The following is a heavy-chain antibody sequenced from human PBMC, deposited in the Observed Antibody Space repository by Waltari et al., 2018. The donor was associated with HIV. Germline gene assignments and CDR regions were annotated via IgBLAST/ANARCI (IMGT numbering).Heavy chain of an antibody. CDR1: GGSFSGYY. CDR3: ARVDRENWNYYFDS. V-gene: IGHV4-34*02. Sequence: QAQLQQWGIGLLNSSETLSLTCAVYGGSFSGYYWAWIRQSPEKGLEWIGEVNHRGNSNYSPSLKSRLTMSVDPSKNQFSLKLTSVTAADSAVYYCARVDRENWNYYFDSWGQGTPVAVSS. D-gene: IGHD1-7*01. J-gene: IGHJ4*02. CDR2: VNHRGNS.